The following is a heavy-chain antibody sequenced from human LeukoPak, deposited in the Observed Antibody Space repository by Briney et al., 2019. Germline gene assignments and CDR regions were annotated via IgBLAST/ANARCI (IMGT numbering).Heavy chain of an antibody. CDR3: ARRGYYDSRGWFDP. J-gene: IGHJ5*02. CDR1: GGSISSSSYY. CDR2: IYYSGST. Sequence: PSETLSLTCSVSGGSISSSSYYWGWIRQPPGKGLEWIGSIYYSGSTYYNPSLKSRFTISVDTSKNQFSLKLSSVTAADTAVYYCARRGYYDSRGWFDPWGQGTLVTVSS. D-gene: IGHD3-22*01. V-gene: IGHV4-39*01.